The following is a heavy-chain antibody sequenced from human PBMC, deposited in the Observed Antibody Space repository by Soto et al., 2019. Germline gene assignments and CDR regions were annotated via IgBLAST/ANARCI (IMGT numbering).Heavy chain of an antibody. V-gene: IGHV4-4*07. CDR1: GGTIRSYY. Sequence: PLQTQSLTCTVSGGTIRSYYWSWIRQPAGKGLEWIGRIYTSGSTNYNPSLKSRVTMSVDTSKNQFSLKLSSVTAADTAVYYCARGAYYVDIVSTNAFDIWGQGTMGTVSS. D-gene: IGHD5-12*01. CDR3: ARGAYYVDIVSTNAFDI. J-gene: IGHJ3*02. CDR2: IYTSGST.